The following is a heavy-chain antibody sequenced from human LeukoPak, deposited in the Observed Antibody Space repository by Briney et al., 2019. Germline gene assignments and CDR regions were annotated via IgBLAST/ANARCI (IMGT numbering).Heavy chain of an antibody. Sequence: GGSLRLSCAASGFTFRTHAMAWVRQAPGKGLEWVSSVNDGGGDAYYADSVKGRFTVTRDESKNMMFLQMNTLRPDDTAMYYCVRQGGGDNCRWGQGALVTVSS. J-gene: IGHJ4*01. V-gene: IGHV3-23*01. D-gene: IGHD4-23*01. CDR3: VRQGGGDNCR. CDR1: GFTFRTHA. CDR2: VNDGGGDA.